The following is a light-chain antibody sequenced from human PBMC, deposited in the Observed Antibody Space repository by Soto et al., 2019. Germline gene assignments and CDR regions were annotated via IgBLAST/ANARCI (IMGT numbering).Light chain of an antibody. CDR3: HQYYSPPLT. V-gene: IGKV4-1*01. CDR2: WAS. CDR1: QSVLYSSNNKSY. Sequence: DIVMTQSPDSLAVSLGERATIDCKSSQSVLYSSNNKSYLAWYQQKPGQSPKLLIYWASNRESGVPDRFSGSGSGTDSTLSISSLQAEDVAVYYCHQYYSPPLTFGGGTKVEIK. J-gene: IGKJ4*01.